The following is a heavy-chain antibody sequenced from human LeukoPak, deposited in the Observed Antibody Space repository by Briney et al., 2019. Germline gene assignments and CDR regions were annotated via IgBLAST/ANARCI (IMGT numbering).Heavy chain of an antibody. CDR3: ASTGLGFGELSWWFDP. D-gene: IGHD3-10*01. Sequence: PSETLSLTCTVSGGSISSYYWSWIRHPPGKGLERIGYIYYSGSTNYNPSLKSRVTISVDTSKNQFSLKLSSVTAADTAVYYCASTGLGFGELSWWFDPWGQGTLVTVSS. V-gene: IGHV4-59*01. CDR1: GGSISSYY. J-gene: IGHJ5*02. CDR2: IYYSGST.